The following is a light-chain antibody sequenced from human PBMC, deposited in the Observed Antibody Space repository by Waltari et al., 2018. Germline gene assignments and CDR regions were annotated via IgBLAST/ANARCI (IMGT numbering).Light chain of an antibody. CDR1: TSDGRASDT. Sequence: QSALTQPPPAHGSPGRAVMISCAGTTSDGRASDTISRYQQHPGKAPKLLIFEVNNRPSGVPERFSGSKSGNTASLTVSGLQTDDEGDYYCSLNAGGSNVAVVFGGGTKLTVL. CDR2: EVN. CDR3: SLNAGGSNVAVV. V-gene: IGLV2-8*01. J-gene: IGLJ3*02.